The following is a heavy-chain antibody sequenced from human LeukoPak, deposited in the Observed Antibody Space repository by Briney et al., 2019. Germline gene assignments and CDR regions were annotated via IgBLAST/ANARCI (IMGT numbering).Heavy chain of an antibody. Sequence: GGSLRLSCAASGFTFSKCAMHWVRQAPGKGLVWVSRINSDGRTTTYADSVKGRFTISRDNSKNTLSLQMNSLGAEDTAVYYCAKPGLGNIDPVWFDAWGQRTLVTVSP. J-gene: IGHJ5*02. CDR3: AKPGLGNIDPVWFDA. D-gene: IGHD2/OR15-2a*01. CDR2: INSDGRTT. CDR1: GFTFSKCA. V-gene: IGHV3-74*01.